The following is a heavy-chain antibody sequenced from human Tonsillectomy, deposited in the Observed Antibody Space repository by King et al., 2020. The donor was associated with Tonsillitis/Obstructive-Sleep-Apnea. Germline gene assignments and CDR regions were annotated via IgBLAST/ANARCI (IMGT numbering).Heavy chain of an antibody. CDR1: GFTFSSYW. D-gene: IGHD4-17*01. J-gene: IGHJ3*02. Sequence: QLVQSGGGLVQPGGSLRLPCAASGFTFSSYWMHWVRQAPGKGLVWVSRINSDGSSTSYADSVKGRFTISRDNAKNTLYLQMNSLRAEDTAVYYCARPMTPYDYGNFDAFDIWGQGTIVTVSS. CDR2: INSDGSST. V-gene: IGHV3-74*02. CDR3: ARPMTPYDYGNFDAFDI.